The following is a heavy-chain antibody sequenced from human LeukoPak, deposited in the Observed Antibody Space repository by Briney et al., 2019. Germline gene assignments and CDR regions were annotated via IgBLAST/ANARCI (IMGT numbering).Heavy chain of an antibody. V-gene: IGHV3-7*01. CDR3: AKYCGGDCYGMDV. CDR2: IRQDGSEK. D-gene: IGHD2-21*01. Sequence: PGGSLRLSCTASGFTFSSYWMSWVHQASGKGLEWVANIRQDGSEKDYVDSVKGRFTISRDNAKNSLYLQMNSLRAEDTAVYYCAKYCGGDCYGMDVWGQGTTVTVSS. J-gene: IGHJ6*02. CDR1: GFTFSSYW.